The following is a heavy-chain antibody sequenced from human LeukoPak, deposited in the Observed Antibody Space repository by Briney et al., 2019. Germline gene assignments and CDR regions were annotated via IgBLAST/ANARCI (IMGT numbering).Heavy chain of an antibody. J-gene: IGHJ5*01. CDR3: VKLSLTAAGRGKTWFDL. Sequence: GGSLRLSCEGSGFSFSSYGMSWVRQAPGKRLEWVSSISGSGGSTYFADSVKGRFNISRGNVKNTVYLQKNSLRVEDTAIYYCVKLSLTAAGRGKTWFDLWGQGTLVSVSS. CDR1: GFSFSSYG. CDR2: ISGSGGST. V-gene: IGHV3-23*01. D-gene: IGHD6-13*01.